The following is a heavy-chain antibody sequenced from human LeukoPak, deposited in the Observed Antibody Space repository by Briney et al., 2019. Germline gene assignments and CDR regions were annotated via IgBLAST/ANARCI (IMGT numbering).Heavy chain of an antibody. V-gene: IGHV1-18*01. J-gene: IGHJ3*02. Sequence: NFQGRVTMTTDTSTSTAYMELRSLRSEDTAVYYCAATVVVITDPGAFDIWGQGTMVTVSS. D-gene: IGHD3-22*01. CDR3: AATVVVITDPGAFDI.